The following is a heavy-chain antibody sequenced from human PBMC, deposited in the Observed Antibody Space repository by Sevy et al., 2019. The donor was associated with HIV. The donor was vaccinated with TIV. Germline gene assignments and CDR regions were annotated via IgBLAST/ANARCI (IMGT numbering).Heavy chain of an antibody. CDR1: GFTFSNYG. Sequence: GGSLRLSCAASGFTFSNYGMHWVRQAPGKGLEWVASLSYDEVNKYYADSVKGRFTISRDNSRNTLSLQMNSLRTEDTAVYYCAKGPVVGATRGFDYWGQRTLVTVSS. V-gene: IGHV3-30*18. CDR3: AKGPVVGATRGFDY. D-gene: IGHD1-26*01. J-gene: IGHJ4*02. CDR2: LSYDEVNK.